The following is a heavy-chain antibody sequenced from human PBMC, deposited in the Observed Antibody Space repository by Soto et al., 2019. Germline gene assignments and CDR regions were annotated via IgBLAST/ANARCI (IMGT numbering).Heavy chain of an antibody. Sequence: ASVKVSCKASGYTFTSYGISWVRQAPGQGLEWMGWISAYNGNTNYAQKLQGRVTMTTDTSTSTAYMELRSLRSDDKAVYYCARWEWLGNWFDPWGQGTLVTVSS. V-gene: IGHV1-18*04. J-gene: IGHJ5*02. D-gene: IGHD6-19*01. CDR1: GYTFTSYG. CDR2: ISAYNGNT. CDR3: ARWEWLGNWFDP.